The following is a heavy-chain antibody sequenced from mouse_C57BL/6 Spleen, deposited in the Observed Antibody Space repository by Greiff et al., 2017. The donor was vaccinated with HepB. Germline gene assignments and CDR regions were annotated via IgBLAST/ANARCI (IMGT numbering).Heavy chain of an antibody. CDR1: GYTFTSYW. Sequence: QVQLQQPGAELVRPGSSVKLSCTASGYTFTSYWMHWVKQRPIQGLEWIGNIDPSASETHYNQKFKDKATLTVDKSSSTAYMQLSSLTSEDSAVYYCASRDYGSSYWYFDVWGTGTTVTVSS. CDR2: IDPSASET. CDR3: ASRDYGSSYWYFDV. D-gene: IGHD1-1*01. V-gene: IGHV1-52*01. J-gene: IGHJ1*03.